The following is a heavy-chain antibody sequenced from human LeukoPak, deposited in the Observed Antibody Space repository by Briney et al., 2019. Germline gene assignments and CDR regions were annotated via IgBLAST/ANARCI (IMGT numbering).Heavy chain of an antibody. CDR3: ARGIAARPGY. CDR1: GFTFSSYS. Sequence: KPGGSLRLSYAASGFTFSSYSMNWVRQAPGKGLEWVSSISSSSSYIYYADSVKGRFTISRDNAKNSLYLQMNSLRAEDTAVYYCARGIAARPGYWGQGTLVTVSS. CDR2: ISSSSSYI. J-gene: IGHJ4*02. D-gene: IGHD6-6*01. V-gene: IGHV3-21*01.